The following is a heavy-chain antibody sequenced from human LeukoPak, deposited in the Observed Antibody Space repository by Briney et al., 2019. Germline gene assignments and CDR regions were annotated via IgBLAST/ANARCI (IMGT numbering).Heavy chain of an antibody. V-gene: IGHV3-15*01. CDR3: ARDHLGYGVNSGSFDY. J-gene: IGHJ4*02. CDR1: GFTFSNAW. Sequence: GGALRVSCAASGFTFSNAWMSCVRQAPGEGLEWVGRIKSKTDGETPDYAAAVKVRFTNSRDDQKNTLYLQMNSLKTEDTAVYYGARDHLGYGVNSGSFDYWGQGTLVSVSS. CDR2: IKSKTDGETP. D-gene: IGHD4-23*01.